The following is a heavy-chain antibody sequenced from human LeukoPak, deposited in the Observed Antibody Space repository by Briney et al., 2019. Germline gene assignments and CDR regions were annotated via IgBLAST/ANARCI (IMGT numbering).Heavy chain of an antibody. D-gene: IGHD6-19*01. J-gene: IGHJ4*02. V-gene: IGHV3-49*03. CDR3: ARGSGRYVMVDW. CDR1: GFTFADFT. Sequence: GGSLRLSCLASGFTFADFTLSWSRQSPGQGLEWVGFIRSEVFGGAPEHAASVAARFTISRDDSTSIAYLQMNSLQVEDTAVYYCARGSGRYVMVDWWGQGTLVTVSS. CDR2: IRSEVFGGAP.